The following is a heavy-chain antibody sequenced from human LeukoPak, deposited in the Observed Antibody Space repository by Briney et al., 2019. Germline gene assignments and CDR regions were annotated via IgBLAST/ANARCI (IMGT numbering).Heavy chain of an antibody. J-gene: IGHJ4*02. CDR2: ISWNSGSI. CDR1: GFTFDDYA. Sequence: GGSLRLSCAASGFTFDDYAMHWVRQAPGKGLEWVSGISWNSGSIGYADSVKGRFTISRDNAKNSLYLQMNSLRAEDTALYYCAKDMGTTMVRGVIGFDYWGQGTLVTVSS. CDR3: AKDMGTTMVRGVIGFDY. V-gene: IGHV3-9*01. D-gene: IGHD3-10*01.